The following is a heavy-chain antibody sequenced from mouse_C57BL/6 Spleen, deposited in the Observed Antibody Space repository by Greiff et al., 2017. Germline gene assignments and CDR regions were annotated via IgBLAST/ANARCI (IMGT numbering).Heavy chain of an antibody. J-gene: IGHJ3*01. CDR1: GYTFTSYW. Sequence: QVQLQQPGAELVKPGASVKLSCKASGYTFTSYWMHWVKQRPGRGLEWIGRIDPNSGGTKYNEKFKSKATLTVDKPASTAYMQLSSLTSEDSAVYYGARAYYGSSYEEAWFAYWGQGTLVTVSA. D-gene: IGHD1-1*01. CDR2: IDPNSGGT. CDR3: ARAYYGSSYEEAWFAY. V-gene: IGHV1-72*01.